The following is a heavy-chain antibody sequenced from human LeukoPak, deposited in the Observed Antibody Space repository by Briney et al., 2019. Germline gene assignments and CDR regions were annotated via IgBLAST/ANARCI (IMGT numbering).Heavy chain of an antibody. CDR1: GFTFSSYE. V-gene: IGHV3-48*03. CDR3: ARAKPNGFDI. J-gene: IGHJ3*02. Sequence: GGSLRLSCAASGFTFSSYEMSWVRQAPGKGLEWVSYISSSGSTIYYADSVKGRFTISRDNAKHSLYLQMNSLRAEDTAVDYCARAKPNGFDIWGQGTMVTVPS. CDR2: ISSSGSTI.